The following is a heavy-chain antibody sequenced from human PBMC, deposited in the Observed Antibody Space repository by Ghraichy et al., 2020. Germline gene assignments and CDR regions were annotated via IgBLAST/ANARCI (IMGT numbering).Heavy chain of an antibody. Sequence: GGSLRLSCAASGFTFSSYGLNWIRQAPGKGPEWVSFISGSGNYKYYADSVEGRFTISRDSAQSSVSLHMNSLRAEDTAVYYCARENPGTRTDSEIPLFRFGNGMDVWGQGTTVIVSS. CDR3: ARENPGTRTDSEIPLFRFGNGMDV. J-gene: IGHJ6*02. CDR2: ISGSGNYK. CDR1: GFTFSSYG. D-gene: IGHD3-3*01. V-gene: IGHV3-21*01.